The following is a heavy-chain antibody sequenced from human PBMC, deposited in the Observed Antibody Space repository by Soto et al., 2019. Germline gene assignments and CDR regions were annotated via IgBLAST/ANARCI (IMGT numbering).Heavy chain of an antibody. J-gene: IGHJ4*02. D-gene: IGHD6-19*01. Sequence: ASVKVSCKVSGYTLTELSMHWVRQAPGKGLEWMGGFDPEDGETIYAQKFQGRVTMTEDTSTDTDYMELSSLRSEDTAVYYCATGYSSGWYVSHLFDYWGQGTLVTVSS. CDR2: FDPEDGET. CDR1: GYTLTELS. V-gene: IGHV1-24*01. CDR3: ATGYSSGWYVSHLFDY.